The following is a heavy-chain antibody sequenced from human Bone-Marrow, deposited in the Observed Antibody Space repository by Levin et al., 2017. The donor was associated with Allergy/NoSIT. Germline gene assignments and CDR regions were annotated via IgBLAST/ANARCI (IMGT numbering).Heavy chain of an antibody. CDR2: TNSNGVNT. D-gene: IGHD5-12*01. Sequence: GGSLRLSCAASGFTFSNYAMSWVRQAPGKGLEWVSGTNSNGVNTYYADSVKGRFTISRDNSINTLYLQMSSLRAEDTALYYCARKVATGTYFYYYGMDVWGRGTTVTVSS. J-gene: IGHJ6*02. CDR3: ARKVATGTYFYYYGMDV. CDR1: GFTFSNYA. V-gene: IGHV3-23*01.